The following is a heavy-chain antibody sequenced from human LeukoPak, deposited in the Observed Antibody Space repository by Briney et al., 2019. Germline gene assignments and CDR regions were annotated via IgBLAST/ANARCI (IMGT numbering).Heavy chain of an antibody. CDR2: INAGNGNT. CDR3: ARDRPKYSSSFVLDY. CDR1: GYTFTSYA. D-gene: IGHD6-13*01. J-gene: IGHJ4*02. Sequence: GASVKVSCKASGYTFTSYAMHWVRQAPGQRLEWMGWINAGNGNTKYSQKFQGRVTITRDASASTAYMELSSLRSEDTAVYYCARDRPKYSSSFVLDYWGQGTLVTVSS. V-gene: IGHV1-3*01.